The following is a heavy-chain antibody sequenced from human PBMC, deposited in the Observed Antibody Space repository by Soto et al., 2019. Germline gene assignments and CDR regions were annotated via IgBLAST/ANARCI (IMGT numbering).Heavy chain of an antibody. D-gene: IGHD5-18*01. V-gene: IGHV3-30-3*01. CDR2: ISYDGSNK. Sequence: GSLRLSCAASGFTFSSYTMHWVRQAPGKWLEWVAVISYDGSNKYYADSVKGRFTLSRDNSKNTLYLQMNSLRAEDTAVYYCARAQPFDYWGQGXLVTVSS. CDR3: ARAQPFDY. CDR1: GFTFSSYT. J-gene: IGHJ4*02.